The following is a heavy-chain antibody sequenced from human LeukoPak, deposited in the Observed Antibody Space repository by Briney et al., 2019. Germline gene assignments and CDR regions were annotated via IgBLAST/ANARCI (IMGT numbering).Heavy chain of an antibody. CDR2: INEDGDQK. J-gene: IGHJ4*02. D-gene: IGHD3-10*01. Sequence: GGSLRLSCVASGFTFSRYWMSWVRQAPGKGLEWVAKINEDGDQKHYVDSVRGRVIISRDNAKNSLHLQMSSLRAEDTAVYYCARFAQGYGSGYIAYWGKGPLVTLPS. CDR1: GFTFSRYW. CDR3: ARFAQGYGSGYIAY. V-gene: IGHV3-7*01.